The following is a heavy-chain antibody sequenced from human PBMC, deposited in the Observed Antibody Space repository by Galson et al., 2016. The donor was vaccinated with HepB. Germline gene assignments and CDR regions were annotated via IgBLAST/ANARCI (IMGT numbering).Heavy chain of an antibody. Sequence: SCKASGYTFTTYGISWVRQAPGQGLEWMGWISAYNGNTNYAQKLQGRVPMTTDTSTSTAYMELRSLRSDDTAVYYCARDPRKIRYQLLEIYYYYYAMDVWVQGTTVTVSS. V-gene: IGHV1-18*01. CDR1: GYTFTTYG. CDR2: ISAYNGNT. J-gene: IGHJ6*02. CDR3: ARDPRKIRYQLLEIYYYYYAMDV. D-gene: IGHD2-2*01.